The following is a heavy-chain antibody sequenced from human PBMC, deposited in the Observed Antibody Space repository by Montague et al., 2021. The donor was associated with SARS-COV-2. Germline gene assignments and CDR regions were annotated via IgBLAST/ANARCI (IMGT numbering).Heavy chain of an antibody. D-gene: IGHD5-12*01. V-gene: IGHV4-39*01. Sequence: SETLSLTCAVSGDSINSGTYYWGWIRQSPGRGLEWIGSIYYSGSTIHNPSLKSRVTMSVDTSKNQFSLQLNSVTAADMAVYYCARRDSRRRRCGYYDYWGQGTLVIVSS. CDR2: IYYSGST. CDR3: ARRDSRRRRCGYYDY. J-gene: IGHJ4*02. CDR1: GDSINSGTYY.